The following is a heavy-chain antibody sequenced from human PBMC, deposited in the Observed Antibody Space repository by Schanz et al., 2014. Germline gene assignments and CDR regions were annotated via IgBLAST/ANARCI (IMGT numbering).Heavy chain of an antibody. CDR2: IKHDGSVK. CDR3: AWSRSGFYFDY. Sequence: EVQLVESGGGVVQPGRSLRLSCAASGFTFSTHAMHWVRQAPGKGLEWVANIKHDGSVKDYVDSVEGRFTISRDNAKRSLFLQMTSLRVEHTAVYYCAWSRSGFYFDYWGQGTLVTVSS. J-gene: IGHJ4*02. V-gene: IGHV3-7*01. CDR1: GFTFSTHA. D-gene: IGHD1-26*01.